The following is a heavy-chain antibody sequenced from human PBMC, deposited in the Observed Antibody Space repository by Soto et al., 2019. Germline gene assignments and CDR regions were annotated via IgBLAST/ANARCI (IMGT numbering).Heavy chain of an antibody. CDR3: ARAWGRVFDY. CDR1: GGSISSYY. D-gene: IGHD3-16*01. CDR2: IYYSGST. V-gene: IGHV4-59*01. Sequence: QVQLQESGPGLVKPSETLSLTCTVSGGSISSYYWSWIRQPPGQGLEWIGYIYYSGSTNYNPSLKSRVTILVDTSKNPFALKMSSVTAADTAVYYCARAWGRVFDYWGQGNLVTVSS. J-gene: IGHJ4*02.